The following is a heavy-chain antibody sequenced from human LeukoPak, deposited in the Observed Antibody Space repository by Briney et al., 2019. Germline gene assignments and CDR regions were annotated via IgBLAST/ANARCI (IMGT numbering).Heavy chain of an antibody. CDR2: MYYSGST. Sequence: PSETLSLTCTVSGGSISSYYWGWIRQPPGEGLEWIGGMYYSGSTYYNPSLKSRVTMSVDTSKNQFSLKLSSVTAADTAVYYCARVSVVVALDYWGQGTLVTVSS. CDR1: GGSISSYY. V-gene: IGHV4-39*07. J-gene: IGHJ4*02. D-gene: IGHD3-22*01. CDR3: ARVSVVVALDY.